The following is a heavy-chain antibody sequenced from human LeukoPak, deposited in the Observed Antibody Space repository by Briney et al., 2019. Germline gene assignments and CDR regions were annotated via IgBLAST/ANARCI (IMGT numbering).Heavy chain of an antibody. D-gene: IGHD1-26*01. Sequence: ASVKVSCKASGYTFTGYYMHWVRQAPGQGLEWMGWINPNSGGTNYAQKFQGRVTMTRDTSISTAYMELSRLRSDDTAVYYCARDLGGSYFEVGDVAGMLVFDYWGQGNLVTVSS. V-gene: IGHV1-2*02. J-gene: IGHJ4*02. CDR3: ARDLGGSYFEVGDVAGMLVFDY. CDR1: GYTFTGYY. CDR2: INPNSGGT.